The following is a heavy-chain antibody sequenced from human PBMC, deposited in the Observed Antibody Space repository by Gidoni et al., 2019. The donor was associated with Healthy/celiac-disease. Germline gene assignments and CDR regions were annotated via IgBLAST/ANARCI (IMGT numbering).Heavy chain of an antibody. CDR1: GYTFTRYY. D-gene: IGHD6-13*01. CDR3: ARGTSSTQLVVFLVRDYFDY. J-gene: IGHJ4*02. V-gene: IGHV1-46*03. Sequence: QVQLVQSGAEVKKPGASVKVSCKASGYTFTRYYMHGVRQAPGQGLEWMGIINPSGGSTSYAQKFQGRVTMTRDTSTSTVYMELSSLRSEDTAVYYCARGTSSTQLVVFLVRDYFDYWGQGTLVTVSS. CDR2: INPSGGST.